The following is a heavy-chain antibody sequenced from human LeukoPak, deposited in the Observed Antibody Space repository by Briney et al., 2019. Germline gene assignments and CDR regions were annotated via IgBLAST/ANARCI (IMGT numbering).Heavy chain of an antibody. CDR1: GGSISNSSYY. CDR2: VFYSGRS. J-gene: IGHJ5*02. V-gene: IGHV4-39*01. Sequence: PSETLSLTCTVSGGSISNSSYYWGWIRQPPGKGLEWIGSVFYSGRSYYNSSLQRRVIISFDTSKNHFSLKLNSVTAADTALYYCARHALVTAVSTFNWIDPWGQGTLVTVSS. CDR3: ARHALVTAVSTFNWIDP. D-gene: IGHD2-21*02.